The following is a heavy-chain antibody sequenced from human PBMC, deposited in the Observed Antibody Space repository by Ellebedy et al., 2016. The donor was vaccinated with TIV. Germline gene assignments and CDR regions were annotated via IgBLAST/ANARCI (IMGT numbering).Heavy chain of an antibody. Sequence: AASVKVSCKASGYTFTGYYMHWVRQAPGQGIEWMGWINPNSGGTNDAQKFKGRVTMTRDTSISPAYLELSMLRSVYTAVYYCARPSRITTYGMDVWGQGTTVTVSS. V-gene: IGHV1-2*02. CDR1: GYTFTGYY. D-gene: IGHD1-1*01. J-gene: IGHJ6*02. CDR3: ARPSRITTYGMDV. CDR2: INPNSGGT.